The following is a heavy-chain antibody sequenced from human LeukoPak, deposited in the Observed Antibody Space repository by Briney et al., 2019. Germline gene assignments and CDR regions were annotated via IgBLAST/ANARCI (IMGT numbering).Heavy chain of an antibody. CDR3: AKDGGLWVSAHWGDS. CDR2: ISGSGGST. CDR1: GFTFSSYA. J-gene: IGHJ4*02. Sequence: GGPLRLSCAASGFTFSSYAMSWVRQAPGKGLEWVSAISGSGGSTYYADSVKGRFTISRDNSKNTLYLQMNSLRAEDTAVYYCAKDGGLWVSAHWGDSWGRGTLVTVSS. D-gene: IGHD7-27*01. V-gene: IGHV3-23*01.